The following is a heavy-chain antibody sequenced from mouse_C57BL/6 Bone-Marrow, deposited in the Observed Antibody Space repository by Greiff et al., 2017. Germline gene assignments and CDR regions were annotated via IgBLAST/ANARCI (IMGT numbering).Heavy chain of an antibody. D-gene: IGHD2-1*01. Sequence: EVQLQQSGPVLVKPGASVKMSCKASGYTFTDYYMNWVKQSHGKSLEWIGVINPYNGGTSYNQKFKGKATLTVDKSSSTAYMELNSLTSEDSAVYYCARRGNGNSFDYWGQGTTLTVSS. CDR2: INPYNGGT. CDR3: ARRGNGNSFDY. J-gene: IGHJ2*01. V-gene: IGHV1-19*01. CDR1: GYTFTDYY.